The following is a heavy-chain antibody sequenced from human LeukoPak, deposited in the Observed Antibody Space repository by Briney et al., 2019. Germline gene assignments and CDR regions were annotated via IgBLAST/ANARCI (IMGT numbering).Heavy chain of an antibody. CDR3: AGEVVAAATGFDY. J-gene: IGHJ4*02. V-gene: IGHV3-11*01. Sequence: GGSLRLSCAASGFTFSDYYMSWIRQAPGKGLEWVSYISSSGSTIYYADSVKGRFTISRDNAKNSLYLQMNSLRAEDTAVYYCAGEVVAAATGFDYWGQGTLVTVSS. D-gene: IGHD2-15*01. CDR2: ISSSGSTI. CDR1: GFTFSDYY.